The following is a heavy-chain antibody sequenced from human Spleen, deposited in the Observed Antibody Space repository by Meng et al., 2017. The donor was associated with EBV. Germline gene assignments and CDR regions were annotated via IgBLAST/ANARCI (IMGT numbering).Heavy chain of an antibody. V-gene: IGHV1-18*01. CDR2: ISGDNDDS. D-gene: IGHD2-21*02. Sequence: QVQLVQSGAEVKKPGASVKVPCKASGYTFSNYAVTWVRQAPGQGLEWMGWISGDNDDSEYARKFQGRVTMTADTSTSTAYMELRSLRSDDTAVYYCARSAVTGTSAFDPWGPGTMVTVSA. J-gene: IGHJ5*02. CDR3: ARSAVTGTSAFDP. CDR1: GYTFSNYA.